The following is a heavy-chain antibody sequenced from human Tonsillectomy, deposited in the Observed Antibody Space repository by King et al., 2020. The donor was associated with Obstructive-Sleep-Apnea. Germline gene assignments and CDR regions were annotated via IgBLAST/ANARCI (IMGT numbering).Heavy chain of an antibody. CDR2: ISSRGSTM. CDR1: GFTFSAYC. V-gene: IGHV3-48*04. CDR3: ARRHGEASWASGGLDY. Sequence: VQLVESGGGLVQPGGSLRLSCAVSGFTFSAYCMHWVRQAPGKGLEWVSYISSRGSTMYYADSVQGRFTISRDNAKKSLFLQMNSLRVEDTGVYFCARRHGEASWASGGLDYWGQGTLVTVSS. D-gene: IGHD3-10*01. J-gene: IGHJ4*02.